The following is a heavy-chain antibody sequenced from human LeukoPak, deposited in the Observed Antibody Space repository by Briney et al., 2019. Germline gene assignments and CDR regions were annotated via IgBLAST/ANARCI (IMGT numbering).Heavy chain of an antibody. CDR3: ARGSQWLDSWFDC. CDR1: GFMFSSDA. J-gene: IGHJ4*02. V-gene: IGHV3-30-3*01. CDR2: ISYDGSNK. Sequence: PGGSLRLSCAASGFMFSSDAMHWVRQAPGKGLEWVAVISYDGSNKYYADSEKGRITISRDNSKNMLYLEMSSLRAEDTAVYYCARGSQWLDSWFDCWGQGTLVTASS. D-gene: IGHD6-19*01.